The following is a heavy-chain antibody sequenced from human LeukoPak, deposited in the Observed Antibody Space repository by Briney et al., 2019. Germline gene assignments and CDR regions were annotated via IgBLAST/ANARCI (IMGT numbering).Heavy chain of an antibody. CDR1: GYTLTELS. CDR3: ATATDYYGSGGPDAFDI. D-gene: IGHD3-10*01. Sequence: ASVKVSCKVSGYTLTELSMHWVRQAPGKGLEWMGGFDLEDGETIYAQKFQGRVTMTEDTSTDTAYMELSSLRSEDTAVYYCATATDYYGSGGPDAFDIWGQGTMVTVSS. J-gene: IGHJ3*02. V-gene: IGHV1-24*01. CDR2: FDLEDGET.